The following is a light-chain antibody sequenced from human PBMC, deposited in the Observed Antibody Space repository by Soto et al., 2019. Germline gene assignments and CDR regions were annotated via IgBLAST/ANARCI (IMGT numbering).Light chain of an antibody. V-gene: IGKV3-11*01. Sequence: EIVLTQSPATVSLSPGERATLSCRASQRVSGYLAWYQHKPGQAPRLLISDASNRATGIPARFSGSGSETDVTLTISSLEPEDSAVYYCQQLSNWPLTFGGGTKVEIK. J-gene: IGKJ4*01. CDR3: QQLSNWPLT. CDR1: QRVSGY. CDR2: DAS.